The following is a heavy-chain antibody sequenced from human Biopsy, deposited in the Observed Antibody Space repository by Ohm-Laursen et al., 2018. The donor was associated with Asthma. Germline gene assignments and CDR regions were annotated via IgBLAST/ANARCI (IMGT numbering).Heavy chain of an antibody. CDR2: ILFDGRKI. J-gene: IGHJ4*02. CDR3: AKDRVAGRSYYFDY. Sequence: SLRLSCSASGFNFHNYGMNWVRRAPGKGLEWVAHILFDGRKIHYPDSVKGRFTISRDNSKNMVYLQMNSLRPEDTAVYYCAKDRVAGRSYYFDYWGQGSLVSVSS. D-gene: IGHD6-13*01. CDR1: GFNFHNYG. V-gene: IGHV3-30*18.